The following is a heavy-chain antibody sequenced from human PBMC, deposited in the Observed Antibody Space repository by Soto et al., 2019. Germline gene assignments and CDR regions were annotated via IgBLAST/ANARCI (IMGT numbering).Heavy chain of an antibody. CDR1: GYSFTGYY. V-gene: IGHV1-2*02. CDR3: ARGDYGTGGYPFPYFDY. Sequence: HVHLVQSGAEVKRPGASLKVSCKASGYSFTGYYIHWVRQAPGQGLEWMGWINPDSGATNYAQNFQGRVTLTSDTPISTASMDLTSLTSDDTAVYYCARGDYGTGGYPFPYFDYWGQGTLVIVSS. CDR2: INPDSGAT. J-gene: IGHJ4*02. D-gene: IGHD2-8*02.